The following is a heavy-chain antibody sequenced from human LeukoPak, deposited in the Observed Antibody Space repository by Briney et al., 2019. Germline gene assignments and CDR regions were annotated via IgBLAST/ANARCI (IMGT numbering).Heavy chain of an antibody. D-gene: IGHD4-23*01. CDR3: ARGRTTVVTWWFDP. J-gene: IGHJ5*02. CDR2: IYTSGST. CDR1: GGSISSGSYY. V-gene: IGHV4-61*02. Sequence: PSETLSLTCTVSGGSISSGSYYWSWIRQPAGKGLEWIGRIYTSGSTNYNPSLKSRVTISVDTSKNQFSLKLSSVTAADTAVYYCARGRTTVVTWWFDPWGQGTLVTVSS.